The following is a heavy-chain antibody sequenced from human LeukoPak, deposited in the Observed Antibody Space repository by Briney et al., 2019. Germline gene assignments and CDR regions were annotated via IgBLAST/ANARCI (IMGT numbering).Heavy chain of an antibody. Sequence: ASVKVSCKASGYTFTSYGISWVRQAPGQGLEWMGWISAYNGNTNYAQKLQGRVTMTTDTSTSTAYMELRNLRSDDTAVYYCARVLFDCSSTSCYAVGFDYWGQGTLVTVSS. V-gene: IGHV1-18*01. D-gene: IGHD2-2*01. CDR2: ISAYNGNT. J-gene: IGHJ4*02. CDR1: GYTFTSYG. CDR3: ARVLFDCSSTSCYAVGFDY.